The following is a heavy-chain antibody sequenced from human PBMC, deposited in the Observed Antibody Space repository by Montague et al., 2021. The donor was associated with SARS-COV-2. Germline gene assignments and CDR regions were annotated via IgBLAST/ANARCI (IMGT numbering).Heavy chain of an antibody. J-gene: IGHJ6*02. Sequence: SETLSLTCTVSGGSISNYYWSWIRQSPGKGLEWIAYTYYSGSTKYNPSLKSRATISADTSKNQFSLTLSSMTAADTVVYYCARARGGTIFGVIGASYGMDIWGQGTPVTVS. D-gene: IGHD3-3*01. V-gene: IGHV4-59*01. CDR3: ARARGGTIFGVIGASYGMDI. CDR1: GGSISNYY. CDR2: TYYSGST.